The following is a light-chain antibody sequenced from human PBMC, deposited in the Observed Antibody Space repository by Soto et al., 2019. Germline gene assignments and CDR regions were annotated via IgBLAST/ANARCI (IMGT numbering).Light chain of an antibody. J-gene: IGLJ1*01. Sequence: QSALTQPASVSGSPGQSITISCTGTSSDVGGYNYVSWYEQRPGKAPKLMIYDVSKRPSGVSNRFSGSKSGNTASLTISGLQAEDEDDYYCSSYTSSTTRVFGTGTKLTVL. CDR1: SSDVGGYNY. V-gene: IGLV2-14*01. CDR2: DVS. CDR3: SSYTSSTTRV.